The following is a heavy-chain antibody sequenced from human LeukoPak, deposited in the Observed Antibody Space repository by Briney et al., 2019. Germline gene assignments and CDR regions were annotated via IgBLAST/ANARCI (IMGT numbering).Heavy chain of an antibody. J-gene: IGHJ3*02. CDR2: ISSSGSTI. D-gene: IGHD1-1*01. CDR1: GFTFSSYE. Sequence: GGSLRLSCAASGFTFSSYEMNWVRQAPGKGLGWVLYISSSGSTIYYADSVKGRFTISRDNAKNSLYLQMNSLRAEDTAVYYCARHNGAFDIWGQGTMVTVSS. V-gene: IGHV3-48*03. CDR3: ARHNGAFDI.